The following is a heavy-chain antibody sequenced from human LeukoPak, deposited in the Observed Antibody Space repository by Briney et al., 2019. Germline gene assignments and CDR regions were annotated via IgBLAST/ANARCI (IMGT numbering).Heavy chain of an antibody. Sequence: GGSLRLSCEASGFPFRDHAMHWVRQAPGKGLEWVAVISYDARHENYADSVKGRFTVSRDDSGSTLYLQMNGLKTDDTAVYFCARDEFDGYNLGPSIYWGQGTLVTVSS. D-gene: IGHD5-24*01. CDR1: GFPFRDHA. CDR3: ARDEFDGYNLGPSIY. CDR2: ISYDARHE. V-gene: IGHV3-30*03. J-gene: IGHJ4*02.